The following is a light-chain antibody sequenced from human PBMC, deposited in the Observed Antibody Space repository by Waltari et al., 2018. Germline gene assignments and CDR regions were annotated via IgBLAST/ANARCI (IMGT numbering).Light chain of an antibody. J-gene: IGLJ3*02. CDR3: MFWPSNVWV. CDR1: SDINVGDFI. V-gene: IGLV5-37*01. CDR2: YTSDSEK. Sequence: QPVLTQPPSSSASPGESARLTCTLPSDINVGDFIIYWYQQKPGSPPRFLLSYTSDSEKAQGSGVPSRFSGSKDASANAGILLISGLQSEDEADYYCMFWPSNVWVFGGGTKLTVL.